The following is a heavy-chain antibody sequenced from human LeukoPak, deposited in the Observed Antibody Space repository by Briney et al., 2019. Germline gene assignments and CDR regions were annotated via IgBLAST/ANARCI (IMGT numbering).Heavy chain of an antibody. J-gene: IGHJ4*02. Sequence: GGSLRLSCAASGFTFSSYSMNWVRQAPGKGLEWVSYISSSSSTIYYADSVKGRFTISRDNAKNSLYLQMNSLRAEDTAVYYCARRYCSGGSCWQFDYWGQGTLVTVSS. CDR3: ARRYCSGGSCWQFDY. V-gene: IGHV3-48*01. CDR1: GFTFSSYS. D-gene: IGHD2-15*01. CDR2: ISSSSSTI.